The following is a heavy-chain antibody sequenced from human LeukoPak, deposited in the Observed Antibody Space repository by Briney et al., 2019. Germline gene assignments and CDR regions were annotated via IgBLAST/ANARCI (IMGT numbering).Heavy chain of an antibody. CDR3: ARAQHYDSHMDV. J-gene: IGHJ6*03. V-gene: IGHV3-30-3*01. CDR2: ISYDGSNK. D-gene: IGHD3-3*01. Sequence: GGSLRLSCAASGFTFSSYAMHWVRQAPGKGLEWVAVISYDGSNKYYADSVKGRFTISRDNSKNTLYLQMNSLRAEDTAVYYCARAQHYDSHMDVWGKGTTVTVSS. CDR1: GFTFSSYA.